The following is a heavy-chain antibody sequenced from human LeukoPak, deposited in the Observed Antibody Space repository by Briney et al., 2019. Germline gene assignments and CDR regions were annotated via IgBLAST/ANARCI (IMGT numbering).Heavy chain of an antibody. CDR3: ARGRNDILTGYGEWFDP. D-gene: IGHD3-9*01. CDR1: GYTFTSYA. J-gene: IGHJ5*02. CDR2: INAGNGNT. Sequence: ASVKVSCKASGYTFTSYAMHWVRQAPGQRLEWMGWINAGNGNTKYSQKFQGRVTITRVTSASTAYMELSSLRSEDTAVYYCARGRNDILTGYGEWFDPWGQGTLVTVSS. V-gene: IGHV1-3*01.